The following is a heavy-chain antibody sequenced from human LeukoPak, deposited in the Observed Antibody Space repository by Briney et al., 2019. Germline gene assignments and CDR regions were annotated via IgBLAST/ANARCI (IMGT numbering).Heavy chain of an antibody. D-gene: IGHD1-26*01. CDR3: ARSPGGSYFGY. Sequence: KSSETLSLTCTVSGGSISSYYWSWIRQPPGKGLEWIGYIYYSGSTNYNPSLKSRVTISVDTSKNQFSLKLSSVTAADTAVYYCARSPGGSYFGYWGQGTLATVSS. CDR2: IYYSGST. CDR1: GGSISSYY. V-gene: IGHV4-59*01. J-gene: IGHJ4*02.